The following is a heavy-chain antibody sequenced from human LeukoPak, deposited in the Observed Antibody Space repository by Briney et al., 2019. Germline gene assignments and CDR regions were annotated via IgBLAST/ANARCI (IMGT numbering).Heavy chain of an antibody. CDR3: ARLVKYSSVPSGGVGYMDV. V-gene: IGHV4-39*01. Sequence: SETLSLTCTVSGGSISSSSYYGGWIRQPPGKGLECIGSIYYSGRTYYNPSLKSRVTISVDTSKNQFSLKLSSVTAADTAVYYCARLVKYSSVPSGGVGYMDVWGKGTTVTVSS. CDR2: IYYSGRT. CDR1: GGSISSSSYY. D-gene: IGHD6-19*01. J-gene: IGHJ6*03.